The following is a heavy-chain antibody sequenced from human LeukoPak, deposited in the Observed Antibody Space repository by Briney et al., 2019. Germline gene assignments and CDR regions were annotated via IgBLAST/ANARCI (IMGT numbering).Heavy chain of an antibody. Sequence: GGSLRLSCAASGFTFSSSWMTWVRQAPGEGLEWVANIKQDGGEKYYVDSVKGRFTISRDNAKNSLYLQMNSLRAGGTAVYYCARDLYNSASKWGQGTLVTVSS. CDR2: IKQDGGEK. CDR3: ARDLYNSASK. J-gene: IGHJ4*02. V-gene: IGHV3-7*03. D-gene: IGHD6-25*01. CDR1: GFTFSSSW.